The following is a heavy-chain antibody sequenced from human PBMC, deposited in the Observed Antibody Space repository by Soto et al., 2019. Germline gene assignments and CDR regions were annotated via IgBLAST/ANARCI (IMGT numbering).Heavy chain of an antibody. J-gene: IGHJ6*03. CDR2: IYYSGST. CDR1: GGSISSSSYY. CDR3: ARQRCSGGSCRSYYYYYYYMDV. Sequence: QLQLQESGPGLVKPSETLSLTCTVSGGSISSSSYYWGWIRQPPGKGLEWIGSIYYSGSTYYNPSLKSRVTISVDTSTNQVSLKLSSVTAADTAVYYCARQRCSGGSCRSYYYYYYYMDVWGKGTTVTVSS. D-gene: IGHD2-15*01. V-gene: IGHV4-39*01.